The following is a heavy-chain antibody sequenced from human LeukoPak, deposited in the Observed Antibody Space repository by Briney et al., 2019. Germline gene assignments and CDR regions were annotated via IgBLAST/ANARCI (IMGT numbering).Heavy chain of an antibody. D-gene: IGHD3-16*01. V-gene: IGHV1-69*04. CDR2: IIPIFGIA. CDR1: GGTFSSYA. J-gene: IGHJ4*02. CDR3: ARESGGISPNFDY. Sequence: SVKVSCKASGGTFSSYAISWVRQAPGQGFEWMGRIIPIFGIANYAQKFQGRVTITADKSTSTAYMELSSLRSEDTAVYYCARESGGISPNFDYWGQGTLVTVSS.